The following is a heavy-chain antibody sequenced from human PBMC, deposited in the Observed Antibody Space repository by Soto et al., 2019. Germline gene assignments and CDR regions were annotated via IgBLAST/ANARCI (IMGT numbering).Heavy chain of an antibody. CDR1: GFTFSSYN. Sequence: LGGSLRLSCAASGFTFSSYNMNWVRQAPGKGLEWVSSISSSSSYTNYADSVKGRFTISRDNAKNSLYLQMNSLRAEDTAVYYCARLRYFDWLDFDYWGQGTLVTVSS. D-gene: IGHD3-9*01. CDR3: ARLRYFDWLDFDY. J-gene: IGHJ4*02. V-gene: IGHV3-21*04. CDR2: ISSSSSYT.